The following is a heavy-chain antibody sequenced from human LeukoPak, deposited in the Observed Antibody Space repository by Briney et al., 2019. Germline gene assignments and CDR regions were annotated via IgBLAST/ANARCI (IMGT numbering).Heavy chain of an antibody. CDR3: ARAEQDIVVVPAAMEFDY. CDR1: GFTFSSYS. J-gene: IGHJ4*02. D-gene: IGHD2-2*01. Sequence: GGSLRLSCAASGFTFSSYSMNWVRQAPGKGLEWVSSISSSSSYIYYADSVKGRFTISRDNAKNSLYLQMNSLRAEDTAVYYCARAEQDIVVVPAAMEFDYWGQGTLVTVSS. CDR2: ISSSSSYI. V-gene: IGHV3-21*01.